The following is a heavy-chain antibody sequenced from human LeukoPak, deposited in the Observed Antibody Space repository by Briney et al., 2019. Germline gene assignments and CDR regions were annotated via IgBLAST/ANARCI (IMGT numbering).Heavy chain of an antibody. CDR3: VRDRERRDGYNSALDY. Sequence: ASVSVSSTASGYTVTVYYIHWVRQAPGQGLEWMGWITPNSVDTNYAQNLQGRVTMTTDTSTSTAYMELRSLRSDDTAVYYCVRDRERRDGYNSALDYWGQGTLVTVSS. CDR1: GYTVTVYY. D-gene: IGHD5-24*01. J-gene: IGHJ4*02. V-gene: IGHV1-18*04. CDR2: ITPNSVDT.